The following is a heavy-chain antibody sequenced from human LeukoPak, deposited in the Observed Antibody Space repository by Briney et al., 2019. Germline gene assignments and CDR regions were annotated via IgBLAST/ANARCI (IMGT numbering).Heavy chain of an antibody. CDR1: GGSFSGYY. D-gene: IGHD1-26*01. Sequence: PSETLSRKCAVYGGSFSGYYWSWIRQPPGKGLEWIGEINHSGNTNYNPSLKSRVTISVDTSKNQFSLKLSSVTVADTAVYYCASARELPSLGPTGAYWSQRTLGTVSS. CDR2: INHSGNT. J-gene: IGHJ4*01. CDR3: ASARELPSLGPTGAY. V-gene: IGHV4-34*01.